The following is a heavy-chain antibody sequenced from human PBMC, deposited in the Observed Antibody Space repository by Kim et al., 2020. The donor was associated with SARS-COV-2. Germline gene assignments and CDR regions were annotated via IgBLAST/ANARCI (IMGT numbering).Heavy chain of an antibody. CDR1: GFTFDDYA. CDR3: AKALGTYCSGGSCYGPVTSYYYGMDV. Sequence: GGSLRLSCAASGFTFDDYAMHWVRQAPGKGLEWVSGISWNSGSIGYADSVKGRFTISRDNAKNSLYLQMNSLRAEDTALYYCAKALGTYCSGGSCYGPVTSYYYGMDVWGQGTTVTVSS. V-gene: IGHV3-9*01. CDR2: ISWNSGSI. J-gene: IGHJ6*02. D-gene: IGHD2-15*01.